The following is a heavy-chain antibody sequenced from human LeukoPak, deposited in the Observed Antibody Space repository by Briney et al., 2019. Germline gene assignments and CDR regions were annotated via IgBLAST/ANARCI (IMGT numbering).Heavy chain of an antibody. CDR2: INHSGST. CDR3: ARGRIAAWYYFDY. J-gene: IGHJ4*02. Sequence: PSETLSLTCAVYGVSFSGYYWSWIRQPPGKGLEWIGEINHSGSTNYNPSLKSRVTISVDTSKNQFSLKLSSVTAADTAVYYCARGRIAAWYYFDYWGQGTLVTVSS. D-gene: IGHD6-6*01. V-gene: IGHV4-34*01. CDR1: GVSFSGYY.